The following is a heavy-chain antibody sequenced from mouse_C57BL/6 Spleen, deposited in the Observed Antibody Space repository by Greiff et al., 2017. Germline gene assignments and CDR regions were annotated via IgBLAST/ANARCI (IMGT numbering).Heavy chain of an antibody. D-gene: IGHD1-1*01. CDR1: GYTFTSYW. CDR3: ARYPITTVVAPYAMDY. V-gene: IGHV1-55*01. Sequence: QVQLQQSGAELVKPGASVKMSCKASGYTFTSYWITWVKQRPGQGLEWIGDIYPGSGSTNYNEKFKSKATLTVDTSSSTAYMQLSSLTSEDSAVYYCARYPITTVVAPYAMDYWGQGTSVTVSS. J-gene: IGHJ4*01. CDR2: IYPGSGST.